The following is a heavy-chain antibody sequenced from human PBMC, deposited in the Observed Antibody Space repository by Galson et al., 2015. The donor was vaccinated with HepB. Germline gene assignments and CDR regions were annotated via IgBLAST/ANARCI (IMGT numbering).Heavy chain of an antibody. CDR3: ARVEGIAAAGPGDY. Sequence: SLRLSCAASGFTFDDYGMSWVRQAPGKGLEWVSGINWNGGSTGYADSVKGRFTISRDNAKNSLYLQMNSLRAEDTALYHCARVEGIAAAGPGDYWGQGTLVTVSS. CDR2: INWNGGST. CDR1: GFTFDDYG. J-gene: IGHJ4*02. V-gene: IGHV3-20*01. D-gene: IGHD6-13*01.